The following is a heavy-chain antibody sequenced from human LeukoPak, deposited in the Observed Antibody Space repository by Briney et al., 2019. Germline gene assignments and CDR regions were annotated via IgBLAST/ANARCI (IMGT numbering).Heavy chain of an antibody. CDR3: AGYYGGSSSPNWFDP. J-gene: IGHJ5*02. D-gene: IGHD6-13*01. Sequence: GASAKVSCKASGYTFTSYGISWVRQAPGQGLEWMGWISAYNGNTNYAQKLQGRVTMTTDTSTSTAYMELRSLRSDDTAVYYCAGYYGGSSSPNWFDPWGQGAMVIVSS. CDR1: GYTFTSYG. V-gene: IGHV1-18*01. CDR2: ISAYNGNT.